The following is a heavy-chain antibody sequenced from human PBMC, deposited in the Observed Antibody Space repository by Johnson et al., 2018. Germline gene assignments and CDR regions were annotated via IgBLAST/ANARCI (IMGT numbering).Heavy chain of an antibody. J-gene: IGHJ3*02. D-gene: IGHD6-13*01. CDR1: GFTFSSYW. CDR2: INSDGSST. Sequence: EVQLVETGGGLVQPGGSLRLSCAASGFTFSSYWMHWVRQAPGKGLVWVSRINSDGSSTSYADSVKGRFTISRDNAKNAGYLQMNSLRAGGTAVYYCASHGGRRSGDSRSWSRAFDSWGQGTMVTVSS. CDR3: ASHGGRRSGDSRSWSRAFDS. V-gene: IGHV3-74*01.